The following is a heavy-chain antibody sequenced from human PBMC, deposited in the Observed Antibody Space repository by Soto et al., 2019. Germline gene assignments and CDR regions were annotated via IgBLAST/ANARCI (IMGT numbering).Heavy chain of an antibody. J-gene: IGHJ3*02. CDR3: AKETGVSGGGDALDI. Sequence: QAQLVQSGTEVKKPGASVKVSCKTSGYTFISYYIHWVLQAPGQGPEWLGWINPKSGVTKYAQKFQGWVAMTRGTSISTAYMEINRLGDEDTAVYYCAKETGVSGGGDALDIWGQGTMVTVSS. D-gene: IGHD3-10*02. CDR2: INPKSGVT. CDR1: GYTFISYY. V-gene: IGHV1-2*04.